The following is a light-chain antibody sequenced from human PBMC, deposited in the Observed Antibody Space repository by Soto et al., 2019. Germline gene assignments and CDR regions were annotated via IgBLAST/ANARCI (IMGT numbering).Light chain of an antibody. J-gene: IGKJ2*01. V-gene: IGKV3-15*01. CDR3: QQYDDWYT. CDR2: GAS. CDR1: QSVKSK. Sequence: ETVMTQSPDTLSVSAGERATLSCRASQSVKSKVAWYQQKPSQAPRLLIYGASTRATGIPARFSGSGSETDFTLTITSLQSEDFAVYYCQQYDDWYTFGQGTKLEIK.